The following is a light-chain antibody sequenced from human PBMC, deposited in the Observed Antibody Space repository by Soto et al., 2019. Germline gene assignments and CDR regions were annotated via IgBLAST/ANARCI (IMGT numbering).Light chain of an antibody. J-gene: IGLJ1*01. Sequence: QSVLTQPPSVSGAPGQRVTISCTGSSSNIGAGKDVHWYQQLPGTAPKLLIYGNNNRPSGVPDRFSVSKSGASASLAITGLRAEDEGDYFCQSYGTSLSGLYVFGTGTKVTVL. V-gene: IGLV1-40*01. CDR2: GNN. CDR1: SSNIGAGKD. CDR3: QSYGTSLSGLYV.